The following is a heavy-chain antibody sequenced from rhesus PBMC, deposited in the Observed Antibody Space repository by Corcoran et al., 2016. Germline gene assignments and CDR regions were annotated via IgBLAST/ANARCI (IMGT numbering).Heavy chain of an antibody. CDR1: GGSISHLSW. CDR3: ARDLGT. D-gene: IGHD1-1*01. J-gene: IGHJ4*01. CDR2: ISGSGTNT. V-gene: IGHV4S10*01. Sequence: QVQLQESGPGVVTPSETLSLTCAVSGGSISHLSWWPWIHPPPGKGLEWIGYISGSGTNTNYNPSLKSRVTMSKDTSNTQFALKLNSVTAADTAVYYCARDLGTWGQGVLVTVSS.